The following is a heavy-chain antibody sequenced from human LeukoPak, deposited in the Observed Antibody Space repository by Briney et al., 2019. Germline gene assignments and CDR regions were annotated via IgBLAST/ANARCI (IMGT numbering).Heavy chain of an antibody. CDR1: GYTRTELS. CDR2: FDPEDGET. J-gene: IGHJ4*02. CDR3: ATARQWLLGLGY. D-gene: IGHD6-19*01. Sequence: ASVKVSCKVSGYTRTELSMHWVRQAPGKGLEWMGGFDPEDGETIYAQKFQGRVTMTEDTSTDTAYMELSSLRSEDTAVYYCATARQWLLGLGYWGQGTLVTVSS. V-gene: IGHV1-24*01.